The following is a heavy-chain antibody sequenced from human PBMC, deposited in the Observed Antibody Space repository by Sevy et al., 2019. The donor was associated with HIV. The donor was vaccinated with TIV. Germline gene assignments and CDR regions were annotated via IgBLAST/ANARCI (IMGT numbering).Heavy chain of an antibody. J-gene: IGHJ4*02. CDR3: ARHSYYDFWSGYPVGYFDY. V-gene: IGHV4-59*08. CDR1: GGSISTYY. CDR2: IYYSGRT. Sequence: SETLSLTCTVSGGSISTYYWTWIRQPPWKGLEWIGYIYYSGRTNYNPSLKSRVTISVDTSTNHFSLKLRSVTAADTAVYYCARHSYYDFWSGYPVGYFDYWGQGTLVTVSS. D-gene: IGHD3-3*01.